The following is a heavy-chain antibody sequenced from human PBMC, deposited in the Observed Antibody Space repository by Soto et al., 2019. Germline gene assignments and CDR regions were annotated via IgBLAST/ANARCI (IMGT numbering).Heavy chain of an antibody. CDR2: IYYSGST. CDR3: AREPTYGDYAGGWFDP. CDR1: GGSISSGDYY. D-gene: IGHD4-17*01. J-gene: IGHJ5*02. V-gene: IGHV4-30-4*01. Sequence: QVQLQESGPGLVKPSQTLSLTCTVSGGSISSGDYYWSWIRQPPGKGLEWIGYIYYSGSTYYNPFPQESVSIFGRTAQDPFPLKLSSVTAADTAVYYCAREPTYGDYAGGWFDPWGQGTLVTVSS.